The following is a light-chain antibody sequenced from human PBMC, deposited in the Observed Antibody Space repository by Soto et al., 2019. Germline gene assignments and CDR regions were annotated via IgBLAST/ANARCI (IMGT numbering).Light chain of an antibody. CDR2: GAS. J-gene: IGKJ1*01. Sequence: ESVLTQSPGTLSLSPGETATRSCRASQSVSSNYVAWYHQKPGQAPRLLIYGASSRATGIPDRFSASGSGTDFTLTISRLEPEDFAVYYCQQYGRSPWTFGHGTKVDIK. CDR3: QQYGRSPWT. CDR1: QSVSSNY. V-gene: IGKV3-20*01.